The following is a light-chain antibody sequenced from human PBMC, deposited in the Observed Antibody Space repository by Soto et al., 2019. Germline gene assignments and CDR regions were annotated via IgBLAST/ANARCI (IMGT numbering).Light chain of an antibody. J-gene: IGKJ1*01. CDR2: GAS. V-gene: IGKV3-20*01. CDR1: QGVSSSY. Sequence: EVVLTQSPDTLSLSPGERATLSCRASQGVSSSYLAWYQQKPGQAPRLLIYGASSRATGTPDRFSGSGSGTDFTLIISRLEPEDFAVYYCQQYGDSLWTFGQGTRVEVK. CDR3: QQYGDSLWT.